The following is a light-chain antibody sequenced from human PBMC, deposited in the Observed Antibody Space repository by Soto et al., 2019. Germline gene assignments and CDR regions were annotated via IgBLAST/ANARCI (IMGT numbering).Light chain of an antibody. CDR3: SSYTSSSTWV. CDR1: SSDVGYYNY. J-gene: IGLJ3*02. Sequence: QSALTQPASVSGSPGQSITISCTGTSSDVGYYNYVSWYQQHPGKAPKLMIYEVSNRPSGVSNRFSGSKSGNTASLTICGLQAEDEADYHCSSYTSSSTWVFGGGTKLTVL. V-gene: IGLV2-14*01. CDR2: EVS.